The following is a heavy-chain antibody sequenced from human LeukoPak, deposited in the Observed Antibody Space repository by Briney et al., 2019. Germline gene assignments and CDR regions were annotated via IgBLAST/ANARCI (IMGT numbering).Heavy chain of an antibody. CDR2: IKQDGSEK. CDR3: AREASSSWLLGMGYYYYYMDV. D-gene: IGHD6-13*01. V-gene: IGHV3-7*01. J-gene: IGHJ6*03. CDR1: GFTFSSYW. Sequence: PGGSLRLSCAASGFTFSSYWMSWVRQAPGKGLEWVANIKQDGSEKYYVDSVKGRFTISRDNAKNSLYLQMNSLRAEDTAVYYCAREASSSWLLGMGYYYYYMDVWGKGTTVTVSS.